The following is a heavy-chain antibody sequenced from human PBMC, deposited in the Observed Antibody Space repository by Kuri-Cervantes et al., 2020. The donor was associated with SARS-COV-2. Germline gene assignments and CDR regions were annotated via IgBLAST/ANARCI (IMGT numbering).Heavy chain of an antibody. CDR1: GFTFSSYA. D-gene: IGHD2-15*01. Sequence: GGSLRLSCAASGFTFSSYAMHWVRQAPGKGLEWVAVISYDGSNKYYADSVKGRFTISRDNSKNTLYLQMNSLRAEDTAVYYCARDSPLGYCSGGSCSPFDYWGQGTLVTVSS. J-gene: IGHJ4*02. CDR2: ISYDGSNK. V-gene: IGHV3-30*04. CDR3: ARDSPLGYCSGGSCSPFDY.